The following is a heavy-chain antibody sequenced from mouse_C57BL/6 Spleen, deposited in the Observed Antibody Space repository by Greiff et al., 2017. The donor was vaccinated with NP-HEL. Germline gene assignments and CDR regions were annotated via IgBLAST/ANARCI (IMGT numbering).Heavy chain of an antibody. J-gene: IGHJ3*01. D-gene: IGHD1-1*01. CDR2: IDPSDSET. CDR1: GYTFTSYW. V-gene: IGHV1-52*01. Sequence: VQLQQPGAELVRPGSSVKLSCKASGYTFTSYWMHWVKQRPIQGLEWIGNIDPSDSETHYNQKFKDKATLTVDKSSSTAYMQLSSLTSEDSAVYYCARLGYYGSSWFAYWGQGTLVTVSA. CDR3: ARLGYYGSSWFAY.